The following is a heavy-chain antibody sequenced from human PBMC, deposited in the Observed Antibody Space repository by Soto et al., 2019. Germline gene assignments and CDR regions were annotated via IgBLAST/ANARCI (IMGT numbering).Heavy chain of an antibody. Sequence: ASVKVSCKASGYTFTSYDINWVRQATGQGLERMGWMNPNSGNTGYAQKFQGRVTMTRNTSISTAYMELSSLRSEDTAVYYCARDGYCSSTSCYVRDRDYYYYYMDVWGKGTTVTVSS. CDR1: GYTFTSYD. CDR2: MNPNSGNT. V-gene: IGHV1-8*01. CDR3: ARDGYCSSTSCYVRDRDYYYYYMDV. J-gene: IGHJ6*03. D-gene: IGHD2-2*03.